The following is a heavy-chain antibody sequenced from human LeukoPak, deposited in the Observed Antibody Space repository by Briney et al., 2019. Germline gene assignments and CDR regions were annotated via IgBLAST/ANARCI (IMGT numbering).Heavy chain of an antibody. V-gene: IGHV4-4*02. D-gene: IGHD3-10*01. CDR3: ARGPKGGRYYGSGRGYFDY. Sequence: PSGTLSLTCAVSGGSISSSNWWSWVRQPPGQGLERIGEIYHSGSTNYNPSLKSRVTISVDKSKNQFSLKLSSVTAADTAVYYCARGPKGGRYYGSGRGYFDYWGQGTLVTVSS. J-gene: IGHJ4*02. CDR2: IYHSGST. CDR1: GGSISSSNW.